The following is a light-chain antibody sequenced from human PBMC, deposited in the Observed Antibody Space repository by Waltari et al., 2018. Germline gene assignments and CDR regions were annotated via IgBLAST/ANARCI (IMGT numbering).Light chain of an antibody. V-gene: IGLV1-40*01. CDR2: RIT. CDR1: SSNIGAAYD. J-gene: IGLJ2*01. CDR3: QSYDTSLRSSV. Sequence: QSVLTQPPSVSGAPGQRVTISCTGSSSNIGAAYDVHWYQQIPGTAPKLIIYRITTRPSGVPDRFSGSKSCTSASLAITGLQAEDEADYYCQSYDTSLRSSVFGGGTKLTVL.